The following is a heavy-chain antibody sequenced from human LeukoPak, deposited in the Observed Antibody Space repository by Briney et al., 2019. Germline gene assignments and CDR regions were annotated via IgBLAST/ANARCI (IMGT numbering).Heavy chain of an antibody. V-gene: IGHV4-30-4*01. CDR2: IYYSGST. D-gene: IGHD6-13*01. CDR3: ARVGIAAAGMFDY. Sequence: SETLSLTCTVSGGSISSGDYYWSWIRQPPGKGLEWIGYIYYSGSTYYNPSLKSRVTISVDTSKNQFSLKLSSVTAADTAVYYCARVGIAAAGMFDYWGQGTLVTVCS. CDR1: GGSISSGDYY. J-gene: IGHJ4*02.